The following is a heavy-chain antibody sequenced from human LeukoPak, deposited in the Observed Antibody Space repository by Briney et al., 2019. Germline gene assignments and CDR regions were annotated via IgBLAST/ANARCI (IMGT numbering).Heavy chain of an antibody. CDR2: INAGNGNT. J-gene: IGHJ4*02. Sequence: GASVTVSCKASGYTFTSYAMHWVRQAPGQRLEWMGWINAGNGNTKYSQKFQGRVTMTRDTSTSTVYMELSSLRSEDTAVYYCAREGMAMGPFDYWGQGTLVTVSS. D-gene: IGHD5-18*01. V-gene: IGHV1-3*01. CDR1: GYTFTSYA. CDR3: AREGMAMGPFDY.